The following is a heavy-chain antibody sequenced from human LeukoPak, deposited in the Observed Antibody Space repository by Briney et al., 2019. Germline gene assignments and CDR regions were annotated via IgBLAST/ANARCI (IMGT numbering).Heavy chain of an antibody. CDR2: ISYDGSNK. CDR1: GFTFSSYA. J-gene: IGHJ6*02. V-gene: IGHV3-30-3*01. D-gene: IGHD3-16*01. Sequence: PGGSLRLSCAASGFTFSSYAMHWVRQAPGKGLEWVAVISYDGSNKYYADSVKGRFTISRDNSKNTLYLQMNSLRAEDTAVYYCARDKSILGQGVDVWGQGTTVTVSS. CDR3: ARDKSILGQGVDV.